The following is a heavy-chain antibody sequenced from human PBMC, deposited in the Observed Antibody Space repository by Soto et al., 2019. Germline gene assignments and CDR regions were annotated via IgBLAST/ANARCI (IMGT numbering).Heavy chain of an antibody. CDR1: GFSLTTSGVG. V-gene: IGHV2-5*02. D-gene: IGHD3-3*01. J-gene: IGHJ4*02. CDR2: IYWDDGK. CDR3: AHRVLRTVFGLVTTTAIYFDF. Sequence: QITLNESGPTVVRPTETLTLTCIFSGFSLTTSGVGVGWIRQSPGKAPEWLALIYWDDGKRYSASLKSRLTITKDTSKNQVVLTVSDLDPTDTATYYCAHRVLRTVFGLVTTTAIYFDFWGQGTPVAVSS.